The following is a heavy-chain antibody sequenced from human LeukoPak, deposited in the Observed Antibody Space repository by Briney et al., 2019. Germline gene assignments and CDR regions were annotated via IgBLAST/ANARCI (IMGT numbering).Heavy chain of an antibody. CDR3: ARSRREQQLDS. CDR2: INPNSGGT. Sequence: ASVKVSCKASGYTLIDYFIHWVRQAPGQGLEWMGWINPNSGGTNYAQKFQGRVAMTRYTSISTAYMELTSLRSDDTAVYYCARSRREQQLDSWGQGTLVTVSS. D-gene: IGHD6-13*01. J-gene: IGHJ4*02. V-gene: IGHV1-2*02. CDR1: GYTLIDYF.